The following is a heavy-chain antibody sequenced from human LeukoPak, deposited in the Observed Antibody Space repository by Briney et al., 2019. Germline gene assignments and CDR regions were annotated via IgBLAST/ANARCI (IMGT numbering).Heavy chain of an antibody. Sequence: SETLSLTCTVSGGSISSGDYYWSWIRQPPGKGLEWIGYIYYSGSTYYNPSLKSRVTISVDTSKNQFPLKLSSVTAADTAVYYCASYMITFGGVIADAFDIWGLGTMVTVSS. V-gene: IGHV4-30-4*08. CDR3: ASYMITFGGVIADAFDI. J-gene: IGHJ3*02. D-gene: IGHD3-16*02. CDR2: IYYSGST. CDR1: GGSISSGDYY.